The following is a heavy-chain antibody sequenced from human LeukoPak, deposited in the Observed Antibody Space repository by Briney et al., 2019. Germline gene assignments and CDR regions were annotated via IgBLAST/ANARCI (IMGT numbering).Heavy chain of an antibody. J-gene: IGHJ4*02. Sequence: ASVKVSCKASGYTFTSYGISWVRQAPGQALEWMGWINAYNGNTNYAQKLQGRLTMTTDTSTRTPYLELGELGADDPAGYYFPRDHVVVVAALIDYWGQGTLDSVSS. D-gene: IGHD2-15*01. V-gene: IGHV1-18*01. CDR3: PRDHVVVVAALIDY. CDR2: INAYNGNT. CDR1: GYTFTSYG.